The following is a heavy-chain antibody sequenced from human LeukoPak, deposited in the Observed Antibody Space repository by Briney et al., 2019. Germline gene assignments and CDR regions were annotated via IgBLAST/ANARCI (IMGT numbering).Heavy chain of an antibody. Sequence: GGSLRLSCAASGFTFSDYYMSWIRQAPGKGLEWVSYISSGGTNIYYADSVKGRFTISRDNAKSSLYLQMSRLRAEDTAVYYCARDRRDGSNRADYWGQGTLVTVSS. V-gene: IGHV3-11*01. CDR1: GFTFSDYY. CDR2: ISSGGTNI. CDR3: ARDRRDGSNRADY. J-gene: IGHJ4*02. D-gene: IGHD5-24*01.